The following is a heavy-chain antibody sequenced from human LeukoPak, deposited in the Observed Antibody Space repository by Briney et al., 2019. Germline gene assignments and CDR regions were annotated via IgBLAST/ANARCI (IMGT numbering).Heavy chain of an antibody. V-gene: IGHV4-34*01. J-gene: IGHJ4*02. CDR2: INHSGST. Sequence: SETLSLTCAVYGGSFSGYYWSWIRQPPGKGLEWIGEINHSGSTNYNPSLKSRVTISVDTSKNQFSLKLSSVTAADTAVYYCARGRSSGLNYWGQGTLVTVSS. CDR1: GGSFSGYY. CDR3: ARGRSSGLNY. D-gene: IGHD6-19*01.